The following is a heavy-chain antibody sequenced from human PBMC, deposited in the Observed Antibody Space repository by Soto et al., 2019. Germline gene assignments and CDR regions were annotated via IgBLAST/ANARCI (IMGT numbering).Heavy chain of an antibody. D-gene: IGHD2-15*01. V-gene: IGHV3-11*01. CDR2: ISSSGSTI. CDR1: GFTFSDYY. Sequence: GGSLRLSCAASGFTFSDYYMSWIRQAPGKGLEWVSYISSSGSTIYYADSVKGRFTISRDNAKNSLYLQMNSLRAEDTAVYYCARVALCSGGSCYRRLYYYYYMDVWGKGTTVTVSS. CDR3: ARVALCSGGSCYRRLYYYYYMDV. J-gene: IGHJ6*03.